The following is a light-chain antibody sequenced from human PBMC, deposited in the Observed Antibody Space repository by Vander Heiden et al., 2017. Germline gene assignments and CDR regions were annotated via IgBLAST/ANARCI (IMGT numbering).Light chain of an antibody. Sequence: DIQLTQSPSFLSASVGDRVTITCRASQDISSYLAWYQQKPGKAPKLLIYAASTLQSGVPSRFSGSGSGTEFTLTISSLQPEDFATYYCQHLKSYPPITFGQGTRLEIK. CDR3: QHLKSYPPIT. CDR1: QDISSY. V-gene: IGKV1-9*01. CDR2: AAS. J-gene: IGKJ5*01.